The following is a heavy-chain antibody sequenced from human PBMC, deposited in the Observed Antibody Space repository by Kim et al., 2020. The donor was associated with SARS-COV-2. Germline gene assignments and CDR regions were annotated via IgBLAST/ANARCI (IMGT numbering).Heavy chain of an antibody. Sequence: ASVKVSCKASGYTFTGYYMHWVRQAPGQGLEWMGRINPNSGGTNYAQKFQGRVTMTRDTSISTAYMELSRLRSDDTVVYYCALIVGATGSFDYWGQGTLVTVSS. CDR2: INPNSGGT. J-gene: IGHJ4*02. D-gene: IGHD1-26*01. CDR3: ALIVGATGSFDY. V-gene: IGHV1-2*05. CDR1: GYTFTGYY.